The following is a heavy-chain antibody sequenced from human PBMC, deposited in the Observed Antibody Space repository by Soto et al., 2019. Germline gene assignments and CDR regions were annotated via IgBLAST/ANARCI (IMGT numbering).Heavy chain of an antibody. Sequence: QVQLVQSGAEVKKPGSSVKVSCKASGGTFSSYTISWVRQAPGQGLEWMGRIIPILGIANDAQKFQGRVTITEDKSTSTAYMELSSLRSEDTAVYYCARLGPYCSSTSCTTPLWGHGTLVTVSS. CDR1: GGTFSSYT. CDR3: ARLGPYCSSTSCTTPL. CDR2: IIPILGIA. V-gene: IGHV1-69*02. J-gene: IGHJ4*01. D-gene: IGHD2-2*01.